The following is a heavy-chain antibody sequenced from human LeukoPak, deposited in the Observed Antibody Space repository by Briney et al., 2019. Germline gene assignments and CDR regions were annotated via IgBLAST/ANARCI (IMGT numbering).Heavy chain of an antibody. D-gene: IGHD3-22*01. J-gene: IGHJ4*02. CDR2: IYSGGTT. CDR3: AFGDSSGYYYPYFDY. Sequence: SGGSLRLSCAASGFTVSSKYMSWVRQAPGKGLEWVLVIYSGGTTYYADSVKGRFTISRDNAKNSLYLQMNSLRAEDTAVYYCAFGDSSGYYYPYFDYWGQGTLVTVSS. V-gene: IGHV3-53*01. CDR1: GFTVSSKY.